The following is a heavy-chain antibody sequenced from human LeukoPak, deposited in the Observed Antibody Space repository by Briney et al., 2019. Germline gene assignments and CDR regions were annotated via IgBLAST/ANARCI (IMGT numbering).Heavy chain of an antibody. CDR2: ISYDGSNK. V-gene: IGHV3-30*12. D-gene: IGHD5-12*01. Sequence: PGGSLRLSCAASGFTFSSYGIHWVRQAPGKGLEWVTFISYDGSNKYHADSVKGRFTISRDNAKNSLYLQMSSLRAEDTAVYYCARASGGVSGYDLYYLDYWGQGTLVTVSS. CDR1: GFTFSSYG. J-gene: IGHJ4*02. CDR3: ARASGGVSGYDLYYLDY.